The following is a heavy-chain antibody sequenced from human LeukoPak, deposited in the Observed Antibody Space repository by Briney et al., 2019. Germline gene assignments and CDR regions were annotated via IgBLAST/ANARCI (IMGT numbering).Heavy chain of an antibody. CDR2: IRPDGSNE. CDR1: RFIFSTYG. CDR3: VKDWGVLPDYTADGFDI. J-gene: IGHJ3*02. V-gene: IGHV3-30*02. Sequence: GGSLRLSCAASRFIFSTYGMHWVRQAPGKGLEWGAFIRPDGSNEYYAASVRGRFAISRDNSQNTLHLQMNSLRLEDTAVYYCVKDWGVLPDYTADGFDIWGPGTMVTVSS. D-gene: IGHD3-10*01.